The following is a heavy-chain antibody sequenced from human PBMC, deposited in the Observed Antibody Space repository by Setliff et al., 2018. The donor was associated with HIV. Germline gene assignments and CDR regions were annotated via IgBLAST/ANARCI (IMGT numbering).Heavy chain of an antibody. CDR1: GGSISGYY. J-gene: IGHJ4*02. V-gene: IGHV4-59*01. Sequence: PSETLSLTCTVSGGSISGYYWSWIRQPPGKGLEWIGYIYYSGSTNYNPSLKSRVTISVDTSKNQFSLKLTSVTAADTAVYYCARDTSGGYWGQGTLVTAPQ. CDR3: ARDTSGGY. D-gene: IGHD3-10*01. CDR2: IYYSGST.